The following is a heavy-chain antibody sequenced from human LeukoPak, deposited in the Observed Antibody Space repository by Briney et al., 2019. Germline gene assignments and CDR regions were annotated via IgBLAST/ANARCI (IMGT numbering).Heavy chain of an antibody. D-gene: IGHD3-9*01. CDR2: IKQDGSEK. CDR3: ARGIDLLTGYYKLAEYFQH. J-gene: IGHJ1*01. CDR1: GFTFSSYW. Sequence: GGSLRLSCAASGFTFSSYWMSWVRQAPGKGLEWVANIKQDGSEKYYVDSVKGRFTISRDNAKNSLYLQMNSLRAEDTAVYYCARGIDLLTGYYKLAEYFQHWGQGTLVTVSS. V-gene: IGHV3-7*03.